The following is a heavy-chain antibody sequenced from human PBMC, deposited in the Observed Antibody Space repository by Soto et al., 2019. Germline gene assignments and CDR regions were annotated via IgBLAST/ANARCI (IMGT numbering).Heavy chain of an antibody. CDR2: IKQEGSEK. CDR3: ARVLTGAFDY. Sequence: EVQLVESGGGLVQPGGSLRLSCAASGFTFSSDWMSWFRQAPGKGLEWVANIKQEGSEKYYVDSVKGRFTISRDTAKNSLYLQMKSLRAEDTAVYYCARVLTGAFDYWGQGTLVTVSS. V-gene: IGHV3-7*01. D-gene: IGHD3-9*01. CDR1: GFTFSSDW. J-gene: IGHJ4*02.